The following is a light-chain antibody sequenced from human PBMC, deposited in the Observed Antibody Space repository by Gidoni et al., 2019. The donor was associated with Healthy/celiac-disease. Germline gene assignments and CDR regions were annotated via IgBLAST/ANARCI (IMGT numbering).Light chain of an antibody. J-gene: IGKJ2*04. CDR3: QQLNSYPCS. CDR1: QGISSY. Sequence: DIQLTQSPSFLSASVGDRVTITCRASQGISSYLAWYQQKPGKAPKLLIYAASTLQSGVPSRFSGSGSGTEFTLTISSLQPKDFATYYCQQLNSYPCSFXQXTKLEIK. V-gene: IGKV1-9*01. CDR2: AAS.